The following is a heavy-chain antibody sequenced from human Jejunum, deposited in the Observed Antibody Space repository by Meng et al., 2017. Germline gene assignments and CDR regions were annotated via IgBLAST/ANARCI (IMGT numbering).Heavy chain of an antibody. J-gene: IGHJ4*02. D-gene: IGHD1-1*01. CDR2: INTEGRTT. V-gene: IGHV3-74*01. CDR1: GFTFSWYW. Sequence: GESLKISCAASGFTFSWYWMHWVRQAPGKGLVWVARINTEGRTTSYADSVRGRFTISRDNARNTLYLQMNSLRVEDTAVYYCARGGLESVDYWGQGTLVTVSS. CDR3: ARGGLESVDY.